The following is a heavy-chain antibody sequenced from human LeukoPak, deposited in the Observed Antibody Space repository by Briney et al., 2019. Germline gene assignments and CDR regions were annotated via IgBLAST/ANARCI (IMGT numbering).Heavy chain of an antibody. J-gene: IGHJ4*02. D-gene: IGHD3-9*01. CDR2: ISGSGGSK. Sequence: GGSLRLSCVGSRFPPRKYAMSWVRQAPGKGLEWVSGISGSGGSKYYADSVRGRFTISRDNSKDTLFLQMSSLRAEDTAVYYCAKDKPPSTLRYFDWLSIPDYWGQGTLVTVSS. V-gene: IGHV3-23*01. CDR3: AKDKPPSTLRYFDWLSIPDY. CDR1: RFPPRKYA.